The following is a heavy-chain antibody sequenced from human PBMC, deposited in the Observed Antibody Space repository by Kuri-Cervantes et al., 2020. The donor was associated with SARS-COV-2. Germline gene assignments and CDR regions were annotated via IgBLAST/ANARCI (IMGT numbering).Heavy chain of an antibody. CDR2: ITYSGST. V-gene: IGHV4-34*01. J-gene: IGHJ6*02. Sequence: SQTLSLTCAVYGGSFSGHYWTWIRQAPGKGLEWIGEITYSGSTNYNPSLKSRVTISVDTSKNQFSLKLSSVTAADTAVYYCARGTPPGGYSYGYTRKYYYYGMDVWGQGTTVTVSS. D-gene: IGHD5-18*01. CDR1: GGSFSGHY. CDR3: ARGTPPGGYSYGYTRKYYYYGMDV.